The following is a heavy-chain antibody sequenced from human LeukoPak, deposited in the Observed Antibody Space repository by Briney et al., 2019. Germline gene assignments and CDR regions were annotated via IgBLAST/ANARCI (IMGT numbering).Heavy chain of an antibody. CDR3: ARGRYDVLAGYQPPYFDY. Sequence: PGGSLSFSCAASGFTICAFSLMWLPPAPGKGLEGVSSISISSRYIYYADSVKGRFTISRDNAKDSLYLQMNSLRAEDTAVYYCARGRYDVLAGYQPPYFDYWGQGTLVTVSS. J-gene: IGHJ4*02. CDR2: ISISSRYI. V-gene: IGHV3-21*01. CDR1: GFTICAFS. D-gene: IGHD3-9*01.